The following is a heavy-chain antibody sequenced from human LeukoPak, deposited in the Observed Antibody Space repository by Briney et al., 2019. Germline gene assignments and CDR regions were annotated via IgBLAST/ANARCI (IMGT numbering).Heavy chain of an antibody. CDR2: ISYDGSNK. Sequence: GGSLRLSCAASGFTFSSYGMHWVRQAPSKGLEWVAVISYDGSNKYYADSVKGRFTISRDNSKSTLYLQMNSLRAEDTAVYYCAKAQDGDYVDYWGQGTLVTVSS. J-gene: IGHJ4*02. CDR3: AKAQDGDYVDY. CDR1: GFTFSSYG. V-gene: IGHV3-30*18. D-gene: IGHD4-17*01.